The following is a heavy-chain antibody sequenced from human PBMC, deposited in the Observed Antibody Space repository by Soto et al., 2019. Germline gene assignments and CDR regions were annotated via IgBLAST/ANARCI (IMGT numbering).Heavy chain of an antibody. J-gene: IGHJ4*02. CDR2: IYWDDDK. CDR1: GFSLSTSGVG. D-gene: IGHD3-22*01. Sequence: QITLKESGPTLVKPTQTLTLTCTFSGFSLSTSGVGVGWIRQPPGKALEWLALIYWDDDKRYSPSLKSRLTITKDTSKNQVVLTMTNMDPVDTATYYCAHTTYYYDSSGYFGYWGQGTLVTVSS. CDR3: AHTTYYYDSSGYFGY. V-gene: IGHV2-5*02.